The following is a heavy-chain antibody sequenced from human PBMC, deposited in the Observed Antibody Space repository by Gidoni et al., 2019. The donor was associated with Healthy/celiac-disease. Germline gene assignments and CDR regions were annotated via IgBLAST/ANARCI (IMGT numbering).Heavy chain of an antibody. Sequence: QVQLQESGPGLVKPSGTLSLTCAVSGGSISSRNWWSWVRQPPGKGLEWIGEIYHSGSTNYNPSLKSRVTISVDKSKNQFSLKLSSVTAADTAVYYCASLTGYNWNYPGGWFDPWGQGTLVTVSS. V-gene: IGHV4-4*02. CDR2: IYHSGST. CDR3: ASLTGYNWNYPGGWFDP. D-gene: IGHD1-7*01. J-gene: IGHJ5*02. CDR1: GGSISSRNW.